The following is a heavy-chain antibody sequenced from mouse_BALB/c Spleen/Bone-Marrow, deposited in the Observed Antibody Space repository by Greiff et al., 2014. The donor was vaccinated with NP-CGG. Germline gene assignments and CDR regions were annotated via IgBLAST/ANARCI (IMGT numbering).Heavy chain of an antibody. J-gene: IGHJ4*01. CDR1: GFTFSDFY. Sequence: EVKLVESGGGLVQPGGSLRLSCATSGFTFSDFYMEWVRQPPGKRLEWIAASRNKANDYTTEYSASVKGRFIVSRDTSQSILYLQTNAQRTKDTAIYYGARDAYNRYGNYYAMDYGGQGTSVTVSS. CDR2: SRNKANDYTT. D-gene: IGHD2-14*01. V-gene: IGHV7-1*02. CDR3: ARDAYNRYGNYYAMDY.